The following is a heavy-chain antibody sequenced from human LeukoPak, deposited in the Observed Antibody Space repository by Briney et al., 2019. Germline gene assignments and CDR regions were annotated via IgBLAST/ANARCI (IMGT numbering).Heavy chain of an antibody. CDR1: GGSISSGDYY. J-gene: IGHJ4*02. CDR3: ATHSSSYSYFDY. Sequence: SETLSLTCIVSGGSISSGDYYWSWIRQPPGKGLEWIGYVYYSGSTYYNPSLKSRITMSVDTSKNQFSPKLSSVTAADTAVYYCATHSSSYSYFDYWGQGTLVTVSS. D-gene: IGHD3-22*01. CDR2: VYYSGST. V-gene: IGHV4-30-4*01.